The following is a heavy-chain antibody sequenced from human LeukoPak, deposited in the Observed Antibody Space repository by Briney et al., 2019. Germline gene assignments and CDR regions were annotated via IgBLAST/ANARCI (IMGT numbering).Heavy chain of an antibody. CDR2: TNPNSGDT. V-gene: IGHV1-2*02. CDR3: ARAYYDILTGYPPDPYYFDY. J-gene: IGHJ4*02. Sequence: ASVKVSCKASGYTFTGYYMHWVRQAPGQGLEWMGWTNPNSGDTNYAQKFQGRVTMTRDTSISTAYMELSRLRSDDTAVYYCARAYYDILTGYPPDPYYFDYWGQGTLVTVSS. D-gene: IGHD3-9*01. CDR1: GYTFTGYY.